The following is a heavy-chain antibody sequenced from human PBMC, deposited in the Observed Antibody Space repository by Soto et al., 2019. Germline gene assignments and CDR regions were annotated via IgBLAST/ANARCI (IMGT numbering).Heavy chain of an antibody. CDR3: VSGLGGGWDYFDD. Sequence: QGQLVQSGVEVKKPGASVKVSCKASGYSFISYGIGWVRQAPGQGLEWMGWITVNSGNTNYPQKFQGRVTMTTDTSTSTAYIELWSLTSDDTAIYFCVSGLGGGWDYFDDWGPGTLVTVSS. CDR2: ITVNSGNT. J-gene: IGHJ4*02. CDR1: GYSFISYG. D-gene: IGHD6-19*01. V-gene: IGHV1-18*04.